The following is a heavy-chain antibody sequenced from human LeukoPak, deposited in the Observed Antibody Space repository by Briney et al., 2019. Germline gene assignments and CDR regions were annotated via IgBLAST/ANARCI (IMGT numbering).Heavy chain of an antibody. CDR2: INPNSGGT. J-gene: IGHJ4*02. Sequence: ASAKVSCKASGYTFTGYYMHWVRQAPGQGLEWMGRINPNSGGTNYAQKFQGRVTMTRDTSISTAYMELSRLRSDDTAVYYCASGKPYVWGSYRYNRLDYWGQGTLVTVSS. V-gene: IGHV1-2*06. CDR1: GYTFTGYY. D-gene: IGHD3-16*02. CDR3: ASGKPYVWGSYRYNRLDY.